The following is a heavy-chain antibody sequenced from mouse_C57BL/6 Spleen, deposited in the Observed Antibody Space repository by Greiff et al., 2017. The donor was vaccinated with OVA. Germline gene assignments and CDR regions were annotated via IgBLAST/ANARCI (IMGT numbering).Heavy chain of an antibody. CDR3: ARGVEYCGSSYIDY. J-gene: IGHJ2*01. D-gene: IGHD1-1*01. CDR1: GYAFSSSW. V-gene: IGHV1-82*01. Sequence: VQLQQPGPELVKPGASVKISCKASGYAFSSSWMHWVKQRPGKGLEWIGRIYPGDGDTNYNGKFKGKATLTVDKSSSTAYMKLSSLTSEDSAVYFCARGVEYCGSSYIDYWGQGTTLTVSS. CDR2: IYPGDGDT.